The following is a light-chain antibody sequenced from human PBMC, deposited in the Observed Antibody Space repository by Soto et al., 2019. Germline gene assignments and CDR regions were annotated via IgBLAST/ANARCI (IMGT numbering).Light chain of an antibody. CDR1: QDMSNY. CDR3: QQYDNLPPYT. V-gene: IGKV1-33*01. Sequence: DIQMTQSPSSLSASVGDRVTITCQASQDMSNYLNWYQQKPGKAPKLLIYDASNLETAVPSRFSGSGSGTDFTFTISSLQPEDIATYYCQQYDNLPPYTFGQGTKLEIK. CDR2: DAS. J-gene: IGKJ2*01.